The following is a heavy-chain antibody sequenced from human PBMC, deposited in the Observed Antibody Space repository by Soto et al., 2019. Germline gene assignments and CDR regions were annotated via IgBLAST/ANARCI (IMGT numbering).Heavy chain of an antibody. Sequence: GGSLRLSCAASGFTFSSYGMHWVRQAPGKGLEWVAVIWYDGSNKYYADSVKGRFNISRDNSKNTLYLQMNSLRAEDTAVYYCARPKDTAMGPPPLYGMDVWGQGTTVTVSS. CDR2: IWYDGSNK. J-gene: IGHJ6*02. CDR1: GFTFSSYG. CDR3: ARPKDTAMGPPPLYGMDV. V-gene: IGHV3-33*01. D-gene: IGHD5-18*01.